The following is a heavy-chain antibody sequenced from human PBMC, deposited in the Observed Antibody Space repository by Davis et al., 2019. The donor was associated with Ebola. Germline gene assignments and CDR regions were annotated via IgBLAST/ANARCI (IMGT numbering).Heavy chain of an antibody. CDR2: IYYSGST. CDR1: GGSISSSRYH. J-gene: IGHJ5*02. D-gene: IGHD6-13*01. V-gene: IGHV4-39*01. Sequence: GSLRLSCTVSGGSISSSRYHWGWIRQPPGKGLEWIGSIYYSGSTYYNSSLKSRVTISVDTSKNQFSLKLSSVTAADTAVYYCARPWSRYSSSWYWFDPWGQGTLVTVSS. CDR3: ARPWSRYSSSWYWFDP.